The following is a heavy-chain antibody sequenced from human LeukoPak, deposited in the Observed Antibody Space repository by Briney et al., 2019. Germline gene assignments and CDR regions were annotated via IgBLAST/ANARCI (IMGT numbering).Heavy chain of an antibody. V-gene: IGHV1-69*01. CDR1: GGTFSSYA. CDR2: IIPIFGTA. D-gene: IGHD6-19*01. CDR3: ARGDSSGWFSRDYYGMDV. J-gene: IGHJ6*04. Sequence: APVKVSCKASGGTFSSYAISWVRQAPGQGLEWMGGIIPIFGTANYAQKFQGRVTITADESTSTAYMELSSLRSEDTAVYYCARGDSSGWFSRDYYGMDVWGKGTTVTVSS.